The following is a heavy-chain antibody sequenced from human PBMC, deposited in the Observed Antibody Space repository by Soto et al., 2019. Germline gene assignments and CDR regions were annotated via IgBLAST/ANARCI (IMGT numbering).Heavy chain of an antibody. D-gene: IGHD2-8*01. CDR2: IIPIFGTA. V-gene: IGHV1-69*13. CDR1: GGTFSSYA. Sequence: GASVKVSCKASGGTFSSYAISWVRQAPGQGLEWMGGIIPIFGTANYAQKFQGRVTITADESTSTAYMELSSLRSEDTAVYYCATFLRKRGLYCTNGVCYPPYFDYWGQGTLVTVSS. J-gene: IGHJ4*02. CDR3: ATFLRKRGLYCTNGVCYPPYFDY.